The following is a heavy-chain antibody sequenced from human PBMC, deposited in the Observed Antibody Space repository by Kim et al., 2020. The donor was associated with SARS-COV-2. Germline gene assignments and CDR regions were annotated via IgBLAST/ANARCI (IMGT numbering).Heavy chain of an antibody. V-gene: IGHV1-3*04. J-gene: IGHJ4*02. Sequence: ASVKVSCRASGYTFTRYFMHWVRQAPGQGLEWMGWINTANGDTIYSQKFRGRVTFSRDTSASTAYMELSSLTSEDTAVYYCARDSGNYYGSFDYWGQGPRVTVSS. D-gene: IGHD1-26*01. CDR3: ARDSGNYYGSFDY. CDR2: INTANGDT. CDR1: GYTFTRYF.